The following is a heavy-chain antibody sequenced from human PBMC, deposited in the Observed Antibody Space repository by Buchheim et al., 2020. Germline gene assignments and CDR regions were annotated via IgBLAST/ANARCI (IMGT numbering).Heavy chain of an antibody. CDR2: INFSGTT. D-gene: IGHD3-10*01. Sequence: QVQLQESGPGQVKPSETLSLICSVSGGSISSYYWTWIRQSPEKGLEWIGYINFSGTTSYNPSLKSRVSMSLDTSKKQFSLRLSSVTAADTAVYYCAREITKARHIENWFDSWGQGT. CDR3: AREITKARHIENWFDS. J-gene: IGHJ5*01. CDR1: GGSISSYY. V-gene: IGHV4-59*01.